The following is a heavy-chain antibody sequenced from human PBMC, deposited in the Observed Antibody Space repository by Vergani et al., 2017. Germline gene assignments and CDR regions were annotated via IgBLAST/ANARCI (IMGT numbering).Heavy chain of an antibody. CDR1: GFTFSSYG. D-gene: IGHD3-10*01. Sequence: QVQLVESGGGVVQPGGSLRLSCAASGFTFSSYGMHWVRQAPGKGLEWVAFIRYDGSNKYYADSVKGRFTISRDNSKNTLYLQMNSLRAEDTAVYYRAKDFFLVAGRRGSPPGDWGQGTLVTVSS. CDR3: AKDFFLVAGRRGSPPGD. V-gene: IGHV3-30*02. CDR2: IRYDGSNK. J-gene: IGHJ4*02.